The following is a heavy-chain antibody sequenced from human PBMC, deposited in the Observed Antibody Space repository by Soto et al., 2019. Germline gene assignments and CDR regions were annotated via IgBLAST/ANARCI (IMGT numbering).Heavy chain of an antibody. CDR1: GFTFSSYA. CDR2: ISGSGGST. CDR3: ARRADGSYRHVDY. V-gene: IGHV3-23*01. D-gene: IGHD3-22*01. Sequence: HPGGSLRLSCAASGFTFSSYAMSWVRQAPGKGLEWVSAISGSGGSTYYADSVRVRFTISRDNSKNTLYLQMNSLRAEDTAVYYCARRADGSYRHVDYWGQGTLVTVSS. J-gene: IGHJ4*02.